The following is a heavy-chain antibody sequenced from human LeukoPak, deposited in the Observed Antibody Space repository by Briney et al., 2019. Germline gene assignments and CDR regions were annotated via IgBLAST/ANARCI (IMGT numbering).Heavy chain of an antibody. CDR3: ARGDSGSWNYKRGFDY. V-gene: IGHV3-53*01. CDR1: GLTVSSNY. Sequence: TGGSLRLSCAASGLTVSSNYMSWVRHAPGKGLEGVSVLYSGGSAHYADSVKGRFTISRDSSKNTLYLQMNSLRAEDTAVYYCARGDSGSWNYKRGFDYWGQGTLVTVSS. CDR2: LYSGGSA. J-gene: IGHJ4*02. D-gene: IGHD1-26*01.